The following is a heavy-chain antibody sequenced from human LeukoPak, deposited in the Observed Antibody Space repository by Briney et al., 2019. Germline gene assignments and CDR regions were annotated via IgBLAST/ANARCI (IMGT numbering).Heavy chain of an antibody. V-gene: IGHV3-48*03. CDR2: ISSSGSTI. CDR3: ARSNFLYYFDY. CDR1: GFTFSSYE. J-gene: IGHJ4*02. Sequence: GGSLRLSCAGSGFTFSSYEMNWVRQAPGKGLQWVSYISSSGSTIYYADSVKGRFTISRDNAKNSLYLQMNSLRAEDTAVYYCARSNFLYYFDYWGQGTLVTVSS. D-gene: IGHD4/OR15-4a*01.